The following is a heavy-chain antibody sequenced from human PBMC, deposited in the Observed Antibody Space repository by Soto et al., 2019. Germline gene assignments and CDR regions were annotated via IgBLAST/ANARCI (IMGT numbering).Heavy chain of an antibody. Sequence: GALRLSCVASRFTFTSYAMSWVRQAPGKGLEWVAAISASGGATIHADSVKGRLTISRDNSKNTLYLQMNSLRAEDTAVYYCAKDVEGGSLFRGAFDYWGQGTQVTVSS. D-gene: IGHD1-26*01. CDR1: RFTFTSYA. V-gene: IGHV3-23*01. CDR2: ISASGGAT. J-gene: IGHJ4*02. CDR3: AKDVEGGSLFRGAFDY.